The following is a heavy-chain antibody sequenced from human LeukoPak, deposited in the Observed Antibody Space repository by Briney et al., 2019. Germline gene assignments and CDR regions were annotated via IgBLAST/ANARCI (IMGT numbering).Heavy chain of an antibody. Sequence: PGRSLRLSCAASGFTFSSYSMNWVRQAPGKGLEWVSFISSSRRYIYYADSVKGRFTISRDNAKNSLYLQMNSLRAEDTAVYYCARDSYYYDSSGYYYWGQGTLVTVSS. CDR3: ARDSYYYDSSGYYY. CDR2: ISSSRRYI. CDR1: GFTFSSYS. V-gene: IGHV3-21*01. J-gene: IGHJ4*02. D-gene: IGHD3-22*01.